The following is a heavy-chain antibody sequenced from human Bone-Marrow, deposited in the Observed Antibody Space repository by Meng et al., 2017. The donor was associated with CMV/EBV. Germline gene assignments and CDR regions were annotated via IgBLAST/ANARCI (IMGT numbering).Heavy chain of an antibody. V-gene: IGHV3-30-3*01. CDR2: ISYDGSNK. Sequence: GESLKISCAASGFTFSSYAMHWVRQAPGKGLEWVAVISYDGSNKYYADSVKGRFTISRDNSKNTLYLQMNSLRAEDTAVYYCARGGSGWYVLGYWGQGTLVTGSS. CDR1: GFTFSSYA. D-gene: IGHD6-19*01. CDR3: ARGGSGWYVLGY. J-gene: IGHJ4*02.